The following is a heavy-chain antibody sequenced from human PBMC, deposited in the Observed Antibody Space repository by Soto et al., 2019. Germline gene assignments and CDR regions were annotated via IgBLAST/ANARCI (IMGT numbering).Heavy chain of an antibody. CDR3: ATGQTAMANCFDY. V-gene: IGHV3-33*01. J-gene: IGHJ4*02. CDR1: GFSFSSYG. D-gene: IGHD5-18*01. Sequence: QVQLVESGGGVVQPGRSLRLSCAASGFSFSSYGMHWVRQAPGKGLEWVAVIWYDGSNEYYADSVKGRFSISRDNSKNTLFLQMSRLKVEDTALDYCATGQTAMANCFDYCGQGTLVTVSP. CDR2: IWYDGSNE.